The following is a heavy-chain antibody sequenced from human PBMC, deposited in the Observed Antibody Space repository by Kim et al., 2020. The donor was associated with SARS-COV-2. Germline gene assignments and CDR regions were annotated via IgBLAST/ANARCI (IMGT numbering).Heavy chain of an antibody. V-gene: IGHV1-8*01. CDR1: GYTFTSYD. J-gene: IGHJ6*03. Sequence: ASVKVSCKASGYTFTSYDINWVRQATGQGLEWMGCMNPNSGNTGYAQKFQGRVTMPRNTSISTAYMELSSLRSEDTAVYYCARGHLKSIVVVIAPRPYYYYMDVWGKGTTVTVSS. CDR3: ARGHLKSIVVVIAPRPYYYYMDV. D-gene: IGHD2-21*01. CDR2: MNPNSGNT.